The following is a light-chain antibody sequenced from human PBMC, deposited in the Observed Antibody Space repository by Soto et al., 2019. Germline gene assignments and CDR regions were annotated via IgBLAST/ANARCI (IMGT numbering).Light chain of an antibody. Sequence: EIVLTQSPGTLSLSPGERATLFCRASQSINNRYLAWYQQKPGQAPRLLIYGASSRATGIPDRFIGSGSGTDFTLTISRLEPEDFAVYYCQQFGSSPGFTFGPGTKVDIK. CDR1: QSINNRY. V-gene: IGKV3-20*01. J-gene: IGKJ3*01. CDR3: QQFGSSPGFT. CDR2: GAS.